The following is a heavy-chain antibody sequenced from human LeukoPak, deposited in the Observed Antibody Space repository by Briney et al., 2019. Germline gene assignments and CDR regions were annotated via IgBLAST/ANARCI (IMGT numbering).Heavy chain of an antibody. V-gene: IGHV4-59*01. CDR3: ARRIFGVVISQNWFDP. CDR1: GGSISSYY. D-gene: IGHD3-3*01. Sequence: SETLSLTCTVSGGSISSYYWSWLRQPPGKGLEGIGYIYNSGTTNYPPSPKSRVTISVDTSKTQFSLKLSSVPAADTAVYYCARRIFGVVISQNWFDPWGQGTLVTVSS. J-gene: IGHJ5*02. CDR2: IYNSGTT.